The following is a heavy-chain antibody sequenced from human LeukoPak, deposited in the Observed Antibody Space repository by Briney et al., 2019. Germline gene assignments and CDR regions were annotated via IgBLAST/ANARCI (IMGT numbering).Heavy chain of an antibody. CDR1: GYTFSNYF. CDR3: AREARRHSWAEYYFDY. D-gene: IGHD6-13*01. V-gene: IGHV1-46*01. CDR2: INPDGGST. Sequence: ASVNVSCKASGYTFSNYFIHWVRQAPGQGLEWMGIINPDGGSTSYAQKFQGRVTMTRDTSISTAYMELSRLRSDDTAVYYCAREARRHSWAEYYFDYWGQGTLVTVSS. J-gene: IGHJ4*02.